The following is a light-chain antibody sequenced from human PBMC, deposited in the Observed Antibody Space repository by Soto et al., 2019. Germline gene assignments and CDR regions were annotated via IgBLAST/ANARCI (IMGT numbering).Light chain of an antibody. J-gene: IGKJ1*01. CDR3: QQRSNWPRT. Sequence: EIVLTQSPATLSLSPGERATLSCRASQSVSSYLAWYQQTPGQAPRLLIYDASNRATGIPARFSGSGSGTDFTLTISRLEPEDFEVYYCQQRSNWPRTFGQGTKVEIK. V-gene: IGKV3-11*01. CDR1: QSVSSY. CDR2: DAS.